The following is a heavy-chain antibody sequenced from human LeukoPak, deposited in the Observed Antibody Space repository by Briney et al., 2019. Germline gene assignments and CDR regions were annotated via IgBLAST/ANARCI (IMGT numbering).Heavy chain of an antibody. J-gene: IGHJ2*01. V-gene: IGHV4-59*01. D-gene: IGHD6-13*01. CDR3: ARGYSSSWEYFDL. CDR1: GGSMSSYY. CDR2: IYYSGST. Sequence: SETLSLTCTVSGGSMSSYYWSWIRQPPGKGLEWIGYIYYSGSTNYNPSLKSRVTISVDTSKNQFSLKLSSVTAADTAVYYCARGYSSSWEYFDLWGRGTLVTVSS.